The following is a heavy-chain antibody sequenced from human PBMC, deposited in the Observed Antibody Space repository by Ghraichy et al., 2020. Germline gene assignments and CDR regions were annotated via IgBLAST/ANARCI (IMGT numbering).Heavy chain of an antibody. CDR2: INQDGREK. V-gene: IGHV3-7*03. CDR1: GLIFGSYW. D-gene: IGHD3-10*01. CDR3: SSGDTFDI. J-gene: IGHJ3*02. Sequence: LSLTCAASGLIFGSYWMTWVRQAPGKGLEWVANINQDGREKYYVGSVKGRFTISRDNAKNSLYLQMNNLSAEDTAVYYCSSGDTFDIWGRGTMVTVSS.